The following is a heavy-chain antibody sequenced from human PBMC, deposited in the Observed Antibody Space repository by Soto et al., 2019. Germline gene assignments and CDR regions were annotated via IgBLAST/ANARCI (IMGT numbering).Heavy chain of an antibody. CDR1: VYTFTKYA. V-gene: IGHV1-3*01. CDR2: INAGNGNT. D-gene: IGHD2-15*01. Sequence: QVKLVQSGAEVKKPGASVKVSCKASVYTFTKYAMHWVRQAPGQRLEWMGWINAGNGNTKYSQKFQGRVTITRDTSASTSYMELSRLRSEDTAVYYCARGEGYCSGGSCYRWFDPWGQGTLVTVSS. CDR3: ARGEGYCSGGSCYRWFDP. J-gene: IGHJ5*02.